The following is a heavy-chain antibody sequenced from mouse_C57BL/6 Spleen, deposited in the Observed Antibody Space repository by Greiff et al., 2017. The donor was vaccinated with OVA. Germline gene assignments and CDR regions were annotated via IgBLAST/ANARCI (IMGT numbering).Heavy chain of an antibody. Sequence: VQLQQSGAELVRPGASVTLSCKASGYTFTDYEMHWVKQTPVHGLEWIGAIDPETGGTAYNQKFKGKAILTADKSSSTAYMELRSLTSEDSAVYDCTGYALRSYYFDYWGQGTTLTVSS. CDR2: IDPETGGT. V-gene: IGHV1-15*01. CDR3: TGYALRSYYFDY. CDR1: GYTFTDYE. J-gene: IGHJ2*01. D-gene: IGHD1-1*01.